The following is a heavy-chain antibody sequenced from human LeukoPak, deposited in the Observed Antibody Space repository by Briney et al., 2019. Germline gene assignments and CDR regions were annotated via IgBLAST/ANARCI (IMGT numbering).Heavy chain of an antibody. CDR2: INPNSGGT. CDR3: AREYSSRSSFYMDV. CDR1: GYTFTGYY. Sequence: GASVKVSCKAPGYTFTGYYMHWVRQAPGQGLEWMGWINPNSGGTNYAQKFQGRVTMTRDTSISTAYMELSRLRSDDTAVYYCAREYSSRSSFYMDVWGKGTTVTVSS. V-gene: IGHV1-2*02. D-gene: IGHD6-13*01. J-gene: IGHJ6*03.